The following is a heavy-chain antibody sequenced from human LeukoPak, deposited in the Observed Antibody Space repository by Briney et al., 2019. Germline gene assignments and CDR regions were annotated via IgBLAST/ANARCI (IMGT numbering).Heavy chain of an antibody. J-gene: IGHJ3*02. D-gene: IGHD1-20*01. CDR3: ANPRWGYNCNDYDAFDI. CDR1: GFTFNECA. CDR2: ISWNSGSI. Sequence: PGGSLRLSCAASGFTFNECAMHWVRQVPGKGLEWVSGISWNSGSIGYADSVKGRFTISRDNAKNSLYLQMNSLRAEDTASYYCANPRWGYNCNDYDAFDIWGQGTMVTVSS. V-gene: IGHV3-9*01.